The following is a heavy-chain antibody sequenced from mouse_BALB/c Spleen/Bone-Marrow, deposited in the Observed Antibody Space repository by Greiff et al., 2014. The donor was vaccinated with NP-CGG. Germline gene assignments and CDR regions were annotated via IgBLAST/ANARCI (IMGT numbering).Heavy chain of an antibody. CDR1: GFSLTSYD. V-gene: IGHV2-9-2*01. Sequence: QVQLKQSGPGLVAPSQSLSITCTVSGFSLTSYDINWIRQSPGKGLEWLGVIWTGGGTNYNSAFMSRLSISKDNSKSQAFLKMNSLQTADTAIYFCVRGYYYGSSPFDYWGQGTTLTVSS. J-gene: IGHJ2*01. CDR2: IWTGGGT. CDR3: VRGYYYGSSPFDY. D-gene: IGHD1-1*01.